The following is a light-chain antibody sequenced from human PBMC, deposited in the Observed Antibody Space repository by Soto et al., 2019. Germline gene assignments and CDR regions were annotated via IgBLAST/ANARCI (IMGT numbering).Light chain of an antibody. CDR2: AAS. CDR3: QQANSFPRT. V-gene: IGKV1-12*01. CDR1: QGLISW. Sequence: DIQMTQSPSSVSASVGDRVTITCRASQGLISWLAWYQQKPGKAPKLLIYAASSLQSGVPSRFSGSGSGTDFTLNISSLQPEDFAAYYCQQANSFPRTFGPGTKVDIK. J-gene: IGKJ3*01.